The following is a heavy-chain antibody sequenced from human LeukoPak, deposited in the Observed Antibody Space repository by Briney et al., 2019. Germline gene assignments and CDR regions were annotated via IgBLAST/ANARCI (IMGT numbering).Heavy chain of an antibody. Sequence: SVKVSCKASGGTFSSYAISWVRQAPGQGLEWMGRIIPIFGTANYAQKFQGRVTITTDESTSTAYMELSSLRSEDTAVYYCARAFSSCSCTSCHWFDPWGQGTLVTVSS. CDR2: IIPIFGTA. J-gene: IGHJ5*02. CDR3: ARAFSSCSCTSCHWFDP. V-gene: IGHV1-69*05. CDR1: GGTFSSYA. D-gene: IGHD2-2*01.